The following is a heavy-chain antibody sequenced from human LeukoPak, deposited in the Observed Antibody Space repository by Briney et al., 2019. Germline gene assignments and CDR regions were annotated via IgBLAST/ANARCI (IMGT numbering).Heavy chain of an antibody. Sequence: GSVKVSCKASGYTFTSYDINWVRQATGQGLEWMGWMNPNSGNTGYAQKFQGRVTMTRNTSISIAYMEVSSLRSEDTAVYYCARDGQYYYDSSGDDAFDIWGQGTMVTVSS. CDR1: GYTFTSYD. V-gene: IGHV1-8*01. J-gene: IGHJ3*02. CDR3: ARDGQYYYDSSGDDAFDI. CDR2: MNPNSGNT. D-gene: IGHD3-22*01.